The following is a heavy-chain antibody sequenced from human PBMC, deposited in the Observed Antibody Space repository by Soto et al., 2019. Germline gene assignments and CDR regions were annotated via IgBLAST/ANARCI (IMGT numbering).Heavy chain of an antibody. D-gene: IGHD5-18*01. CDR1: SGSISNYY. V-gene: IGHV4-59*07. Sequence: QVQLQESGPGLVKPSDTLSLTCTVSSGSISNYYWSWIRRPPGKGLEWIGCIYYSGSTNYNPSLKSRVTISLATSTNQFSLKLTSVTAADAAMYYCARISAARNGMDAWGQGTTVTVSS. CDR3: ARISAARNGMDA. J-gene: IGHJ6*02. CDR2: IYYSGST.